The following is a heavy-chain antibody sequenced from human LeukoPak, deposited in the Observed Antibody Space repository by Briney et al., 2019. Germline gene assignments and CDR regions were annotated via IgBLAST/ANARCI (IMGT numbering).Heavy chain of an antibody. CDR1: GGSIRSYY. CDR2: IYYSGST. CDR3: ARGESSYDSSGYYFDY. Sequence: SETLSLTCTVSGGSIRSYYWSWIRQPPGKGLEWIGYIYYSGSTNYNPSLKSRVTMSVDTSKNQFSLKLSSVTAADTAVYYCARGESSYDSSGYYFDYWGQGTLVTVSS. V-gene: IGHV4-59*01. D-gene: IGHD3-22*01. J-gene: IGHJ4*02.